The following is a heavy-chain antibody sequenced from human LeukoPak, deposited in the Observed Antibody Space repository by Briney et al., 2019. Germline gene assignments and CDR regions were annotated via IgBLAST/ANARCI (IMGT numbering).Heavy chain of an antibody. D-gene: IGHD5-18*01. V-gene: IGHV3-48*03. Sequence: PGGSLRLSCAASGFTFSSYERNWVRQAPGKGLEWVSYISSSGSTIYYADSVKGRFTISRDNAKNSLYLQMNSLRAEDTAVYYCARGGTAMDYYFDYWGQGTLVTVSS. CDR2: ISSSGSTI. CDR1: GFTFSSYE. CDR3: ARGGTAMDYYFDY. J-gene: IGHJ4*02.